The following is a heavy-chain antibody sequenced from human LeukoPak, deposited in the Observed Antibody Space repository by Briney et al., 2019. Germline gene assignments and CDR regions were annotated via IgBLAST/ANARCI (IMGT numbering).Heavy chain of an antibody. V-gene: IGHV5-51*01. D-gene: IGHD3-3*01. CDR2: IYPGDSDT. J-gene: IGHJ6*02. CDR3: ARLNYDFWSGYYPYYYGMDV. Sequence: GESLQISCKGSGYSFTSYWIGWVRQMPGKGLEWMGIIYPGDSDTRYSPSFQGQVTISADKSISTAYLQWSSLKASDTAMYYCARLNYDFWSGYYPYYYGMDVWGQGTTVTVSS. CDR1: GYSFTSYW.